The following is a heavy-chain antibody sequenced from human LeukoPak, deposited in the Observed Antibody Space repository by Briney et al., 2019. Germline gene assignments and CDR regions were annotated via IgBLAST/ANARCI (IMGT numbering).Heavy chain of an antibody. Sequence: GGSLRLSCAASGFTFSSYSMNWVRQAPGKGLEWVSSISSSSSYIYYADSVKGRFTISRDNAKNSLYLQMNSLRAEDTAVYYCARDLGWNYDILTPLYFHYWGQGTLVTVSS. CDR2: ISSSSSYI. CDR3: ARDLGWNYDILTPLYFHY. J-gene: IGHJ4*02. CDR1: GFTFSSYS. D-gene: IGHD3-9*01. V-gene: IGHV3-21*01.